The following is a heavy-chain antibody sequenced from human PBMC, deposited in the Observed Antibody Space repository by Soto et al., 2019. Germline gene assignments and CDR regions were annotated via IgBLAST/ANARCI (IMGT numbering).Heavy chain of an antibody. D-gene: IGHD2-2*02. V-gene: IGHV1-69*01. Sequence: QVQLVQSGAEVKKPGSSVKVSCKASGGTFSSYAISWVRQAPGQGLEWMGGIIPIFGTANYAQKFQGRVTITADESTSTAYMELSSLRPEDTAVYYCAGWNRYCSSTSCYIYVFSGWVDPWGQGTLVTVSS. J-gene: IGHJ5*02. CDR3: AGWNRYCSSTSCYIYVFSGWVDP. CDR2: IIPIFGTA. CDR1: GGTFSSYA.